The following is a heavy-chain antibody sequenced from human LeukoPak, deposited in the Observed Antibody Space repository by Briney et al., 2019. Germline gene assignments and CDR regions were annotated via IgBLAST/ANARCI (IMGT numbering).Heavy chain of an antibody. CDR2: IKQDGSEK. CDR3: ARNLRRLDY. V-gene: IGHV3-7*01. Sequence: GGSLRLSCAASGFTFSRYWMSWVRQAPGKGLEWVANIKQDGSEKYYVDSVKGRFTISRDNAKNSLYLQVNSLRAEDTAVYYSARNLRRLDYWGQGTLVTVSS. D-gene: IGHD4-17*01. CDR1: GFTFSRYW. J-gene: IGHJ4*02.